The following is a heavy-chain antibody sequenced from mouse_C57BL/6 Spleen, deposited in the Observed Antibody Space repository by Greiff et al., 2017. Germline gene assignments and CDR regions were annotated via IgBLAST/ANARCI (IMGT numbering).Heavy chain of an antibody. D-gene: IGHD3-1*01. V-gene: IGHV1-52*01. CDR1: GYTFTSSW. CDR2: LDPSDSET. Sequence: VQLQQPGAELVRPGSSVKLSCKASGYTFTSSWMHWVKQRPIHGLEWIGNLDPSDSETHSTHKFQDQATLTVDKSSSTAYLQLSSLTSQVSAVYYCARGPATEYYAMDYWGQGTSATVSS. CDR3: ARGPATEYYAMDY. J-gene: IGHJ4*01.